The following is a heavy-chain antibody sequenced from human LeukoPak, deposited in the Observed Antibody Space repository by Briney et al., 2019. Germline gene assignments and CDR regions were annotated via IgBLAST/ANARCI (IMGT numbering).Heavy chain of an antibody. Sequence: GESLKISCKDSGYSFTSYWIGWVRQMPGKGLEWMGIIYPGDSDTRYSPSFQGQVTISADKSICTAYLQWSSLKASDTAMYYCARQESSGWDTAPWFAPWGQGTLVTVSS. D-gene: IGHD6-19*01. V-gene: IGHV5-51*01. CDR2: IYPGDSDT. CDR1: GYSFTSYW. J-gene: IGHJ5*02. CDR3: ARQESSGWDTAPWFAP.